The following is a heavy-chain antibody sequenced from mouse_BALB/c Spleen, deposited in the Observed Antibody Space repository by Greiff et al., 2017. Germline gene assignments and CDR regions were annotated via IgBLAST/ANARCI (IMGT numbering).Heavy chain of an antibody. V-gene: IGHV1-9*01. D-gene: IGHD2-10*01. CDR2: LLPGSGST. CDR3: ARTSYYGNYVGYFDV. Sequence: QVQLKESGAELMKPGASVKISCKATGYTFSSYWIEWVKQRPGHGLEWIGELLPGSGSTNYNEKFKGKATFTADTSSNTAYMQLSSLTSEDSAVYYCARTSYYGNYVGYFDVWGAGTTVTVSS. CDR1: GYTFSSYW. J-gene: IGHJ1*01.